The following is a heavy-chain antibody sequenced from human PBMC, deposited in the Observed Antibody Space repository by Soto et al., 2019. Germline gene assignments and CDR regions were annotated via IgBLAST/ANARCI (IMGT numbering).Heavy chain of an antibody. J-gene: IGHJ4*02. V-gene: IGHV3-30-3*01. CDR2: ISYDGSNK. CDR1: GFTFSSYA. D-gene: IGHD6-19*01. CDR3: ARAEIAVADYFDY. Sequence: PGGSLRLSCAASGFTFSSYAMHWVRQAPGKGLEWVAVISYDGSNKYYADSVKGRFTISRDNSKNTLYLQMNSLRAEDTAAYYCARAEIAVADYFDYWGQGTLVTVSS.